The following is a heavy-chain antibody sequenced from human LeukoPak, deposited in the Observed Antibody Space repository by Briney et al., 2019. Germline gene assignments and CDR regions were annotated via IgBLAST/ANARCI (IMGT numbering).Heavy chain of an antibody. CDR1: GFTFSSYG. D-gene: IGHD2/OR15-2a*01. J-gene: IGHJ4*02. CDR3: AKDVTTFNGDALGH. V-gene: IGHV3-30*18. CDR2: ISYDGSND. Sequence: GGSLRLSCAASGFTFSSYGMHCVRQAPGKGLKWVALISYDGSNDYYADSVKGRFTISRDNSKNTLYLQMNSLRAEDTAVYYCAKDVTTFNGDALGHWGQGTLVTVSS.